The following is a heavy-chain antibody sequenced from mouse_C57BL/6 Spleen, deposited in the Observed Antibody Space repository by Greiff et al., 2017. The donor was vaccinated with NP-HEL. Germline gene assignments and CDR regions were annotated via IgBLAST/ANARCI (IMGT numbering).Heavy chain of an antibody. D-gene: IGHD2-3*01. CDR3: ARSEFYYDGYPLYAMDY. V-gene: IGHV1-64*01. J-gene: IGHJ4*01. Sequence: VKLQQPGAELVKPGASVKLSCKASGYTFTSYWMHWVKQRPGQGLEWIGMIHPNSGSTNYNEKFKSKATLTVDKSSSTAYMQLSSLTSEDSAVYYCARSEFYYDGYPLYAMDYWGQGTSVTVSS. CDR1: GYTFTSYW. CDR2: IHPNSGST.